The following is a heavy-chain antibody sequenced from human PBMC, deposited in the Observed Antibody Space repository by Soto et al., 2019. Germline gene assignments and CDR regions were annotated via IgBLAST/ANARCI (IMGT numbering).Heavy chain of an antibody. J-gene: IGHJ6*02. CDR2: VSFNEDKK. Sequence: VQLVESGGGVVQPGRSLRLSCAGSGFTVSTFALHWVRQAAGKGLEWVAVVSFNEDKKDYAESVKGRFTISRDNYKNTLSLHITILRPEATAIDRCSRDSFRYYLPTYGIDVWGQGTPVIVSS. CDR3: SRDSFRYYLPTYGIDV. V-gene: IGHV3-30-3*01. D-gene: IGHD3-22*01. CDR1: GFTVSTFA.